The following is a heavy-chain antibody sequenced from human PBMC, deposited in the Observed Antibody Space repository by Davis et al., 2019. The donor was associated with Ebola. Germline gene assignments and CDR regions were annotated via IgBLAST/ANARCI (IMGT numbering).Heavy chain of an antibody. Sequence: ASVTVSCKASGYTFTSYGISWVRQAPGQGLEWMGWISAYNGNTNYAQKLQGRVTMTTDTSTSTAYMELRSLRSDDTAVYYCARDWGSSWYSYYFDYWGQGTLVTVSS. J-gene: IGHJ4*02. CDR1: GYTFTSYG. D-gene: IGHD6-13*01. V-gene: IGHV1-18*01. CDR2: ISAYNGNT. CDR3: ARDWGSSWYSYYFDY.